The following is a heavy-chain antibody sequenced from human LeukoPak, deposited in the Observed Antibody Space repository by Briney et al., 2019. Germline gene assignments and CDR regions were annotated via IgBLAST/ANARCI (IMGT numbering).Heavy chain of an antibody. CDR3: AKVEGITMIVVVIRPDDAFDI. V-gene: IGHV3-33*06. J-gene: IGHJ3*02. Sequence: PGGSLRLSCAASGFTFSNYGMHWVRQAPDKGLEWVALIYYDGDNKHYADSVKGRFTISRDNSKNTLYLQMNSLRAEDTAVYYCAKVEGITMIVVVIRPDDAFDIWGQGTMVTVSS. D-gene: IGHD3-22*01. CDR1: GFTFSNYG. CDR2: IYYDGDNK.